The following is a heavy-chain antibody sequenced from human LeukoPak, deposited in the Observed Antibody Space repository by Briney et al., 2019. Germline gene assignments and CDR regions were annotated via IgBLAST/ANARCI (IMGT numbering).Heavy chain of an antibody. V-gene: IGHV1-18*01. Sequence: EASVKVSCKASGYTFTSYGISWVRQAPGQGLEWMGWISAYNGNTNYAQKLQGRVTMATDTSTSTAYMELRSLRSDDTAVYYCARVHYYDSSGYYYGAFDIWGQGTMVAVSS. CDR3: ARVHYYDSSGYYYGAFDI. J-gene: IGHJ3*02. CDR1: GYTFTSYG. D-gene: IGHD3-22*01. CDR2: ISAYNGNT.